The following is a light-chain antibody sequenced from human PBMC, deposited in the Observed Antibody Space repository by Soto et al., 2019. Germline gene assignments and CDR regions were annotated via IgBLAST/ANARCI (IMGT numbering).Light chain of an antibody. Sequence: DIQMTQSPSTLSASVGDRVTITCRASQSISTSLAWYQQKPGKAPELLISDASRLESGVPSSFRGSGSGTEFTLTISSLQPDDFATYYCQQYKSSSTRTFGQGTKVDIX. CDR2: DAS. J-gene: IGKJ1*01. CDR3: QQYKSSSTRT. CDR1: QSISTS. V-gene: IGKV1-5*01.